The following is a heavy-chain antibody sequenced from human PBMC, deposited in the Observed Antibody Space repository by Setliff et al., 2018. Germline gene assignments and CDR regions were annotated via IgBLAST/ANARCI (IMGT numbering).Heavy chain of an antibody. CDR2: ISGHNGDT. Sequence: ASVKVSCKTSGYPFTNYGLSWVRQAPGQGLEWMGWISGHNGDTKLAQNFQGRVTVTTDTFTNTGYMELRSLRSDDTAFYYCATEKFPGDWGDYWGQGTLVTVSS. V-gene: IGHV1-18*01. D-gene: IGHD2-21*01. CDR3: ATEKFPGDWGDY. CDR1: GYPFTNYG. J-gene: IGHJ4*02.